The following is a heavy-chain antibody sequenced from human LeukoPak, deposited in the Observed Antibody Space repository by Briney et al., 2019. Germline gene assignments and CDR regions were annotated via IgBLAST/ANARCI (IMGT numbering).Heavy chain of an antibody. V-gene: IGHV3-23*01. CDR1: GFTFRSYA. J-gene: IGHJ4*02. CDR3: ARTIFGVVTPPDY. D-gene: IGHD3-3*01. Sequence: GGSLRLSCAASGFTFRSYAMNWVRQAPGKGLEWVSAISGSGDSTYYADSVKGRFTISRDNSQNTLYLQMNSLRAEDTAVYYCARTIFGVVTPPDYWGQGTLVTVSS. CDR2: ISGSGDST.